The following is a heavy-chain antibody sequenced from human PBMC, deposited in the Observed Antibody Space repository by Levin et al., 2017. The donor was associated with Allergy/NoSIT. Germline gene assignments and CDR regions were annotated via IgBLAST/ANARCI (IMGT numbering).Heavy chain of an antibody. CDR2: ITGDGSTQ. CDR3: AKGGDFDY. CDR1: GFTFSTYG. J-gene: IGHJ4*02. V-gene: IGHV3-30*18. Sequence: LSLTCAASGFTFSTYGMYWVRQAPGKGLEWVALITGDGSTQYYADSVKGRFTSSRDNSKNTLYLHMNSLRPEDTAVYYCAKGGDFDYWGQGTLVTVSS.